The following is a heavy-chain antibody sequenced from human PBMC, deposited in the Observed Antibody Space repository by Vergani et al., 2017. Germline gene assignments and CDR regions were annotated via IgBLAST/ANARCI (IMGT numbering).Heavy chain of an antibody. CDR2: INAGNGNT. V-gene: IGHV1-3*01. CDR1: GYTFTSYA. Sequence: QVQLVQSGAEVKKPGASVKVSCKASGYTFTSYAMHWVRQAPGQRLEWMGWINAGNGNTKYSQKFQGRVTITRDTSASTAYMELSSLRSEDTAVYYCARAWGYSDGLDYWGQGTLVTVSS. J-gene: IGHJ4*02. CDR3: ARAWGYSDGLDY. D-gene: IGHD5-18*01.